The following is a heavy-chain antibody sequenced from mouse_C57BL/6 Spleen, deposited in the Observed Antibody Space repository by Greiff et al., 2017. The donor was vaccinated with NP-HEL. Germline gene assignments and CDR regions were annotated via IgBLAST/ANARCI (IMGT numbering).Heavy chain of an antibody. CDR2: INYDGSST. Sequence: EVMLVESEGGLVQPGSSMKLSCTASGFTFSDYYMAWVRQVPEKGLEWVANINYDGSSTYYLDSLKSRFIISRDNAKNILYLQMSSLKSEDTATYYCARGGLLRDYWYFDVWGTGTTVTVSS. D-gene: IGHD2-3*01. V-gene: IGHV5-16*01. J-gene: IGHJ1*03. CDR1: GFTFSDYY. CDR3: ARGGLLRDYWYFDV.